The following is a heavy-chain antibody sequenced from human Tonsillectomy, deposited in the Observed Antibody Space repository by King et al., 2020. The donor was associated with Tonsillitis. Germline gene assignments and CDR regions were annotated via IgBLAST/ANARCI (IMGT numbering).Heavy chain of an antibody. D-gene: IGHD3-3*01. J-gene: IGHJ6*02. V-gene: IGHV3-64D*06. CDR2: ISSDGGRT. Sequence: VQLVESGGGLVQPGGSLRISCSASEFALSSYAMHWVRQAPGKGLEYFSAISSDGGRTYYAGSGKGRFTISRDNSKNTLYLQMSSLRPEDTAVYYCVKGDEYYDFWSGDYRDYYYYGMDVWGQGTTVTVSS. CDR1: EFALSSYA. CDR3: VKGDEYYDFWSGDYRDYYYYGMDV.